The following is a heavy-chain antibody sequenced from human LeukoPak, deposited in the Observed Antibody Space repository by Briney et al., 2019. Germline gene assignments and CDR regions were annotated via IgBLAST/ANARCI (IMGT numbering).Heavy chain of an antibody. D-gene: IGHD6-13*01. V-gene: IGHV4-59*01. CDR1: GGSICSYY. J-gene: IGHJ4*02. CDR2: IYYSGST. CDR3: ARAERAAACTRNYFDY. Sequence: SETLSLTCTVSGGSICSYYWSWIRQPPGKGLEWIGYIYYSGSTNYNPSLKSRVTISVDTSKNQFSLKLSSVTAADTAVYYCARAERAAACTRNYFDYWGQGTLVTVSS.